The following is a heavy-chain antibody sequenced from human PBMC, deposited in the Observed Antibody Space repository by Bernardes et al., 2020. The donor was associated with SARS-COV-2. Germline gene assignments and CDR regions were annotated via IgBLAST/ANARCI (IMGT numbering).Heavy chain of an antibody. CDR2: IKQDGSEK. Sequence: GGSLRLSCAASGFTFSSYWMSWVRQAPGKGLEWVANIKQDGSEKYYVDSVKGRFTISRDNAKNSLYLQMNSLRAEDTAVYYCARELGGYNDDAAYFDYWGQGTLVTVSS. CDR3: ARELGGYNDDAAYFDY. D-gene: IGHD5-12*01. V-gene: IGHV3-7*01. CDR1: GFTFSSYW. J-gene: IGHJ4*02.